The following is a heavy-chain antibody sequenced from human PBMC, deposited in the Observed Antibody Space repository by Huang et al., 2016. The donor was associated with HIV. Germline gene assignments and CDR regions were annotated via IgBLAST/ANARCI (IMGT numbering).Heavy chain of an antibody. CDR2: ISAYNGVT. D-gene: IGHD2-2*01. Sequence: QVQLVQSGVEVKKPGASVKVSCKASGYTFTSYGISWVRQAPGQGLEWMGGISAYNGVTNYAQNVQGRVTMTTDTSTSTAYMELRSLRSDDTAVYYCARDSPLLGVVIVVVPTAPNAFDIWGQGTMVTVSS. V-gene: IGHV1-18*01. CDR1: GYTFTSYG. J-gene: IGHJ3*02. CDR3: ARDSPLLGVVIVVVPTAPNAFDI.